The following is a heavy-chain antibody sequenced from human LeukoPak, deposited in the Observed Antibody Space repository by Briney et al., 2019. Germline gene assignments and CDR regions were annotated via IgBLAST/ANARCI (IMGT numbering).Heavy chain of an antibody. V-gene: IGHV1-46*01. Sequence: ASVKVSCKASGYTFTSYYMHWVRQAPGQGLEWMGIINPSGGSTSYAQKFQGRVTMTRDTPTSTVYMELSSLRSEDTAVYYCARDPGEITAAGTSGWFDPWGQGTLVTVSS. CDR1: GYTFTSYY. CDR3: ARDPGEITAAGTSGWFDP. J-gene: IGHJ5*02. D-gene: IGHD6-13*01. CDR2: INPSGGST.